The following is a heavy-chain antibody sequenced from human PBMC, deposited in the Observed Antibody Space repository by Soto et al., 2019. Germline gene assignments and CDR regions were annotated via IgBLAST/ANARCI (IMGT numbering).Heavy chain of an antibody. Sequence: GGSLRLSCAASGFTVSSNYMSWVRQAPGKGLEWVSVIYSGGSTYYADSVKGRFTISRDNSKNTLYLQMNSLRAEXTXXXYCARXLXWDYYGSGSYSGRYMDVWGKGTTVTVSS. CDR1: GFTVSSNY. CDR3: ARXLXWDYYGSGSYSGRYMDV. J-gene: IGHJ6*03. CDR2: IYSGGST. V-gene: IGHV3-66*01. D-gene: IGHD3-10*01.